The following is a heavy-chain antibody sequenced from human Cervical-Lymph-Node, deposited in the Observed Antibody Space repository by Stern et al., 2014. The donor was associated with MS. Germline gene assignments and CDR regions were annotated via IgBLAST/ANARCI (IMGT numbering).Heavy chain of an antibody. CDR3: ARGELKEGLVRGMDV. CDR2: LIPIFGTA. CDR1: GGTFSSYA. Sequence: VQLVESEAEVKKPGSSVKVSCKASGGTFSSYAISWVRQAPGQGLEWMAGLIPIFGTANHAQKFQGRVTITADESASTAYMELSSLRSEDTAVYYCARGELKEGLVRGMDVWGQGTTVTVSS. V-gene: IGHV1-69*01. J-gene: IGHJ6*02. D-gene: IGHD1-26*01.